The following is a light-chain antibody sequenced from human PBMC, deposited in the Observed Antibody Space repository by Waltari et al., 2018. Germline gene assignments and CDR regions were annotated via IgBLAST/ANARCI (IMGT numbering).Light chain of an antibody. CDR3: AAWDDSLSGRV. CDR2: RNN. Sequence: QSVLTQPPSASGTPGQRVTISCSGSSSNIGSNYVYWYQQLPGTAPKPPIYRNNQRPAGVPYRVSGSKSGTSASLAISGLRSEDEADYYCAAWDDSLSGRVFGGGTKLTVL. CDR1: SSNIGSNY. V-gene: IGLV1-47*01. J-gene: IGLJ2*01.